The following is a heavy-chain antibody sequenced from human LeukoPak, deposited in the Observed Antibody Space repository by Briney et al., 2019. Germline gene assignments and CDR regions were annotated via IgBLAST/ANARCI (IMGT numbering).Heavy chain of an antibody. CDR1: GYTFTSYD. J-gene: IGHJ6*02. CDR2: MNPNSGNT. D-gene: IGHD3-3*01. CDR3: ARVAAYDFWSGYYTFDYYYGMDV. V-gene: IGHV1-8*01. Sequence: ASVKVSCKASGYTFTSYDINWVRQATGQGLEWMGWMNPNSGNTGYAQKFQGRVTMTRNTPISTAYMELSSLRSEDTAVYYCARVAAYDFWSGYYTFDYYYGMDVWGQGTTVTVSS.